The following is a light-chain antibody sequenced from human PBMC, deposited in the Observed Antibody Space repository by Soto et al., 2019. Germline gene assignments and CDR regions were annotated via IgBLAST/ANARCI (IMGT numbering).Light chain of an antibody. CDR1: QSVSSS. V-gene: IGKV3-15*01. CDR3: QQYSYWPRT. CDR2: GAS. J-gene: IGKJ1*01. Sequence: LVMTQSPATLSVSPGERVTLSCSAGQSVSSSLAWYQHKPGQAPRLLMFGASTRATGVPARFSGSGSGTQFTLTISSLQSEDFAVYYCQQYSYWPRTFGQGNTVEIK.